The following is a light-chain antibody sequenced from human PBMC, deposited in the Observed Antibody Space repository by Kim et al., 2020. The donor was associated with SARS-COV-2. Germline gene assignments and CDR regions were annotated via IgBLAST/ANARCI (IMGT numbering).Light chain of an antibody. CDR3: QQSNSFPLT. CDR1: QNIKTC. CDR2: VAT. J-gene: IGKJ4*01. V-gene: IGKV1-12*01. Sequence: DIQMTQSPASVSASVGDRVTITCRASQNIKTCLAWYQQNPGKAPKLLIYVATSLQSGVPSRFSGSGSGTHFTLSISSLQPEDFATYYCQQSNSFPLTFGGGTKVDIK.